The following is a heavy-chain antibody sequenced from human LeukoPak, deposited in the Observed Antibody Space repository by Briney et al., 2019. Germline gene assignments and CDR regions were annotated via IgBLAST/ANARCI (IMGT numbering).Heavy chain of an antibody. CDR1: GGSISSSSYY. CDR3: ARDVGNSGWYYFDF. CDR2: IYYSGST. Sequence: SETLSLTCTVSGGSISSSSYYWGWIRQPPGKGLEWIGSIYYSGSTYYNPSLKSRVTISVDTSKNQFSLKLSSVTAADTAVYYCARDVGNSGWYYFDFWGQGTLVTVSS. V-gene: IGHV4-39*07. J-gene: IGHJ4*02. D-gene: IGHD6-19*01.